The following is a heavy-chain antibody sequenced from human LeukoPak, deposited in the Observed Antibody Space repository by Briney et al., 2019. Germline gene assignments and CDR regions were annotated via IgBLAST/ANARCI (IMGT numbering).Heavy chain of an antibody. CDR1: GGTFRSYA. Sequence: SVKVSCKASGGTFRSYAISWVRQAPGQGLEWMGGIIPIFGTANYAQKFQGRVTITADESTSTAYMELSSLRSEDTAVYYCASSYGGYLYYFDYWGQGTLVTVSS. D-gene: IGHD3-22*01. CDR3: ASSYGGYLYYFDY. V-gene: IGHV1-69*01. CDR2: IIPIFGTA. J-gene: IGHJ4*02.